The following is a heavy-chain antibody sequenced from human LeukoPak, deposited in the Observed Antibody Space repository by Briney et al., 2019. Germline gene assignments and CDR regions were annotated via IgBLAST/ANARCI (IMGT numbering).Heavy chain of an antibody. J-gene: IGHJ5*02. CDR2: ISAYNGNT. Sequence: GASVKVSCKASGYTFTSYGISWVRQAPGQGLEWMGWISAYNGNTNYAQKLQGRVTMTTDTSTSTAYMELRSLRSDDTAVYYCAREPIYSYGFGWFDPWGQGTLVTVSS. CDR1: GYTFTSYG. D-gene: IGHD5-18*01. V-gene: IGHV1-18*01. CDR3: AREPIYSYGFGWFDP.